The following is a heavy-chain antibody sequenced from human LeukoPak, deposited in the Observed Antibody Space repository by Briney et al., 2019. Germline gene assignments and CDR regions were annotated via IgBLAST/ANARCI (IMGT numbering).Heavy chain of an antibody. CDR1: GFTFSRNW. Sequence: QPGGSLRLSCAASGFTFSRNWMSWVRQAPGKGLEWVANIKQDGSEKKYVDSVKGRFTISRDNAKNSLYLQMNRLRAEDTAVYYCARIGVYGDAFDIRGQGTMVTVSS. D-gene: IGHD2-8*01. J-gene: IGHJ3*02. CDR2: IKQDGSEK. V-gene: IGHV3-7*05. CDR3: ARIGVYGDAFDI.